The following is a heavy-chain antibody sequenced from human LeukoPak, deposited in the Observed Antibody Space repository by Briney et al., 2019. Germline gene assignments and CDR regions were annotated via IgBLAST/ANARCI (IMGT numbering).Heavy chain of an antibody. V-gene: IGHV1-24*01. CDR2: FDPEDGET. Sequence: GASVKVSCKVSGYTLTELSMHWVRQAPGKGLEWMGGFDPEDGETIYAQKFQGRVTMTEDTSTDTANMELSSLRSEDTAVYYCATANYGSGSAQFDYWGQGTLVTVSS. D-gene: IGHD3-10*01. CDR1: GYTLTELS. CDR3: ATANYGSGSAQFDY. J-gene: IGHJ4*02.